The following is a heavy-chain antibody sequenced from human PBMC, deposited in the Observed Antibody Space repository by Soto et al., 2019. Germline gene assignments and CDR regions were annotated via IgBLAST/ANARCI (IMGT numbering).Heavy chain of an antibody. CDR2: ISGSGGTI. CDR1: VFTFSRYE. Sequence: EVHLGESGGGLVQPGGALRLSCAASVFTFSRYEMHWVRQAPGMGLEWVAYISGSGGTIYYADSVKGRFTISRDNDKNSLFMQMNILRLEDTAVYYDAREDKYDVDYGGQGTLVTVSS. J-gene: IGHJ4*02. D-gene: IGHD1-1*01. CDR3: AREDKYDVDY. V-gene: IGHV3-48*03.